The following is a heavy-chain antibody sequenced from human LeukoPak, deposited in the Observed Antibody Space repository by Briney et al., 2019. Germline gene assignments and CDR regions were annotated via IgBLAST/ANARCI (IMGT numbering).Heavy chain of an antibody. V-gene: IGHV5-51*01. D-gene: IGHD3-10*01. Sequence: GESLKISCKGSGYSCTSYWIGWVRQMPGKGLEWIGIIYPGDSDTRYSPSFQGQVTISADKSISTAYLQWSSLKASDTAMYYCAGVTMVRGVIIWFDPWGQGTLVTVSS. CDR1: GYSCTSYW. CDR2: IYPGDSDT. CDR3: AGVTMVRGVIIWFDP. J-gene: IGHJ5*02.